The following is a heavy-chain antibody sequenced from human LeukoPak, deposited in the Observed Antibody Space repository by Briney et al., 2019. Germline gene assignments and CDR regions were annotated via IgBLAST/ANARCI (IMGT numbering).Heavy chain of an antibody. CDR3: AGLTTQWLAYFDY. D-gene: IGHD6-19*01. V-gene: IGHV1-2*02. J-gene: IGHJ4*02. Sequence: ASVKVSCKASGYIFTNFYLHWMRQAPGQGFEWIGWINPDNGATDSAQKFQGRVTMTRDTSINTIYMDLSNLRSDDTAVYYCAGLTTQWLAYFDYWGQGTLVTVSS. CDR1: GYIFTNFY. CDR2: INPDNGAT.